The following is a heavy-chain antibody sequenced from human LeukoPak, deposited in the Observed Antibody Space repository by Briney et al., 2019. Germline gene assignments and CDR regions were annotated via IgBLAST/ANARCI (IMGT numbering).Heavy chain of an antibody. CDR2: INHSGST. CDR1: GGFFSGYY. Sequence: SETLSLTCAVYGGFFSGYYWSWIRQPPGKGLECIGEINHSGSTNYNPSLKSRVTISVDTSKNQFSLKLSSVTAADTAVYYCARGNNYDSSGYFPWFDPWGQGTLVTVSS. CDR3: ARGNNYDSSGYFPWFDP. J-gene: IGHJ5*02. D-gene: IGHD3-22*01. V-gene: IGHV4-34*01.